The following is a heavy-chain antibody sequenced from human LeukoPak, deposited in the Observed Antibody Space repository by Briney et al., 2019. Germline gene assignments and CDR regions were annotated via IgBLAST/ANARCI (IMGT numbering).Heavy chain of an antibody. V-gene: IGHV3-30-3*01. CDR2: ISYDGGNK. J-gene: IGHJ2*01. CDR1: RFTFSDYV. Sequence: PGGSLRLSCAASRFTFSDYVFNWLRQAPGKGLEWVAVISYDGGNKYYADSVKGRFTISRDNSKNTLYLQMNSLSPEDTAVYYCARGPRRLVTWYIDLWGRGTLVTVSS. D-gene: IGHD3-9*01. CDR3: ARGPRRLVTWYIDL.